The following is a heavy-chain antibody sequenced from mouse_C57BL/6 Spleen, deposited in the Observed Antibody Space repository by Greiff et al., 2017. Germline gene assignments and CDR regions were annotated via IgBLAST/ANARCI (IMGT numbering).Heavy chain of an antibody. V-gene: IGHV1-72*01. CDR3: AKVYWSNYNYLDY. D-gene: IGHD2-5*01. Sequence: QVQLQQPGADLVKPGASVKLSCAASGYTFTSYWMHWVQQSPGRGLEWIGRIDPNSGGTKYNEKFKSKDTLTVDKPSSTAYMQLSSLTSEDSAVYYCAKVYWSNYNYLDYWGQGTTLTVSS. CDR1: GYTFTSYW. J-gene: IGHJ2*01. CDR2: IDPNSGGT.